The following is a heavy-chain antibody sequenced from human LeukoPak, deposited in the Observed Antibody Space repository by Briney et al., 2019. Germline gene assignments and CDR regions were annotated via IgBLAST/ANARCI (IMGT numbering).Heavy chain of an antibody. V-gene: IGHV3-53*01. CDR1: GFTVSSNY. J-gene: IGHJ4*02. CDR3: ARGWIQLWFLFDY. D-gene: IGHD5-18*01. Sequence: GGSPRLSCAASGFTVSSNYMSWVRQAPGKGLEWVSVIYSGGSTYYADSVKGRFTISRDNSKNTLYLQMNSLRAEDTAVYYCARGWIQLWFLFDYWGQGTLVTVSS. CDR2: IYSGGST.